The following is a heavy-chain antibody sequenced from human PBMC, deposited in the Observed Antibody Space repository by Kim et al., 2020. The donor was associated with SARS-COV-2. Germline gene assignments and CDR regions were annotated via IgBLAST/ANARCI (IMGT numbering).Heavy chain of an antibody. CDR3: ARDSQGVVVVAAPQDNW. V-gene: IGHV4-38-2*02. D-gene: IGHD2-15*01. CDR2: IYHSGST. CDR1: GYSISSGYY. Sequence: SETLSLTCTVSGYSISSGYYWGWIRQPPGKGLEWIGSIYHSGSTYYNPSLKSRVTISVDTSKNQFSLKLSSVTAADTAMYYCARDSQGVVVVAAPQDNW. J-gene: IGHJ5*01.